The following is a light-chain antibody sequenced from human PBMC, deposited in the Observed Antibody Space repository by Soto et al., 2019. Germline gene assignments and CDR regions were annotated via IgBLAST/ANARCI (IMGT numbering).Light chain of an antibody. CDR1: QSVSSNY. V-gene: IGKV3-20*01. CDR3: QQYGIAPRST. Sequence: EIVLTQSPGTLSLSPGERATLACRASQSVSSNYLAWYQQKPGQAPRLLIYGASSRATGIPDRFSGSGSGTDFTLTISRLELEDFAVYYCQQYGIAPRSTFGPGTKVDI. CDR2: GAS. J-gene: IGKJ3*01.